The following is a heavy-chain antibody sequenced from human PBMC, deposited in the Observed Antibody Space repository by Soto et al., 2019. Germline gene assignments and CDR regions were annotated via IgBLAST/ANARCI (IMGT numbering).Heavy chain of an antibody. CDR1: GGSISSYY. V-gene: IGHV4-59*01. CDR3: ARQPESTSYFDY. D-gene: IGHD2-2*01. J-gene: IGHJ4*02. CDR2: IYYSGST. Sequence: SETLSLTCTVSGGSISSYYWSWIRQPPGKGLEWIGYIYYSGSTNYNPSLKSRVTISVDRSKNQFSLKLNSVTAADRAVYYCARQPESTSYFDYWGQGILVTVSS.